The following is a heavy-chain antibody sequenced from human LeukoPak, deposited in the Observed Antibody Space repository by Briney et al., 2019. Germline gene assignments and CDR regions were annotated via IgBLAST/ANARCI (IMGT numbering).Heavy chain of an antibody. CDR3: ARENLAAAADY. Sequence: GGSLRLSCAASRFTFSDYWMNWVRQAPGKGLEWVANIKQDGSEKYYVDSVKGRFTISRDNAKSTLYLQMNSLRLEDTAVYYCARENLAAAADYWGQGTVVTVSS. CDR1: RFTFSDYW. J-gene: IGHJ4*02. CDR2: IKQDGSEK. V-gene: IGHV3-7*01. D-gene: IGHD6-25*01.